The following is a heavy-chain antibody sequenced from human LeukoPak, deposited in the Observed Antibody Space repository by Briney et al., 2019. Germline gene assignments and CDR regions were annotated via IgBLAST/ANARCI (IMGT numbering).Heavy chain of an antibody. CDR2: INWNGGST. CDR3: LRGAAGTTFDY. D-gene: IGHD1-1*01. V-gene: IGHV3-20*04. J-gene: IGHJ4*02. Sequence: PGGSLRLSCSASGFTFDDYGMTWVRQAPGKGLEWVSGINWNGGSTSYVDSVKGRFIISRDNAKKSLYLQMNSLRAEDTALYYCLRGAAGTTFDYWGQGAPVTVSS. CDR1: GFTFDDYG.